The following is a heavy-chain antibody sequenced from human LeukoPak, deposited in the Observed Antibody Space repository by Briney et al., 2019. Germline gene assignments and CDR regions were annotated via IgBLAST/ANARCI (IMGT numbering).Heavy chain of an antibody. CDR3: ARVSAGVIGMKDVFDI. CDR1: GFTFSSYS. Sequence: GGSLRLSCAASGFTFSSYSMNWVRQAPGKGLEWVSSISGSNSYIYYADSVKGRFTISRHNAKNSLYLQMNSLRAEGTAVYYCARVSAGVIGMKDVFDIWGQGTMVTVSS. D-gene: IGHD3-16*02. J-gene: IGHJ3*02. CDR2: ISGSNSYI. V-gene: IGHV3-21*01.